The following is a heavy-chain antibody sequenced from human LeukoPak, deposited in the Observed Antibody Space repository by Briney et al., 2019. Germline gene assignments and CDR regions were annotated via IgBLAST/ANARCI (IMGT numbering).Heavy chain of an antibody. CDR1: GFTFDDYA. CDR2: IRGDGGST. J-gene: IGHJ4*02. V-gene: IGHV3-43*02. D-gene: IGHD5-24*01. Sequence: GGSLRLSCAASGFTFDDYAMHLVRQAPGKGLEWVSLIRGDGGSTYYADSVKVRFTISRDNSKNSLYLQMNSLRTEDTALYYCAKDIRRWLQSGSFDYWGQGTLVTVSS. CDR3: AKDIRRWLQSGSFDY.